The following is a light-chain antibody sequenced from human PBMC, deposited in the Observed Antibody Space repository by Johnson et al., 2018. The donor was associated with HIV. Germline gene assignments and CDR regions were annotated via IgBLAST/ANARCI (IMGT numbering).Light chain of an antibody. J-gene: IGLJ1*01. V-gene: IGLV1-51*02. CDR2: END. Sequence: QSVLTQPPSVSAAPGQKVTISCSGSSSNIGNNYVSWYQQLPGTAPKLLIYENDKRPSGIPDRFSGSKSGTSATLGITGLQTGDEADYYCGTWDNSLSIGGFFGSATKVTVL. CDR1: SSNIGNNY. CDR3: GTWDNSLSIGGF.